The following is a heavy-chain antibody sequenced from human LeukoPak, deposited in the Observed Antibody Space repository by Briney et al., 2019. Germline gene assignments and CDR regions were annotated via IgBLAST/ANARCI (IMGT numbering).Heavy chain of an antibody. CDR2: IASSGTTI. J-gene: IGHJ4*02. D-gene: IGHD6-19*01. V-gene: IGHV3-48*03. CDR1: GFPFSIYE. CDR3: ALLAVASDFDY. Sequence: GGSLRLSCAVSGFPFSIYEMNWVRQAPGKGLEWVSNIASSGTTIYYADSVKGRFSTSRDNAKSSLYLQMNSLRVEDTAVYYCALLAVASDFDYWGQGALVTVSS.